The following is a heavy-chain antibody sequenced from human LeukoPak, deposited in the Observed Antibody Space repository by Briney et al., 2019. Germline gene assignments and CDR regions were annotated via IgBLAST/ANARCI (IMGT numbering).Heavy chain of an antibody. V-gene: IGHV3-7*04. CDR1: GFTFSSYW. Sequence: GGSLRRSCAASGFTFSSYWMSWVRQAPGKGLEWVANIKQDGSEKNYVDSVKGRFTISRDNAKSSLYLQMNSLRAEDTAVYYCARSGGDNTAMVTYPFYYWGQGTLVTVSS. D-gene: IGHD5-18*01. J-gene: IGHJ4*02. CDR3: ARSGGDNTAMVTYPFYY. CDR2: IKQDGSEK.